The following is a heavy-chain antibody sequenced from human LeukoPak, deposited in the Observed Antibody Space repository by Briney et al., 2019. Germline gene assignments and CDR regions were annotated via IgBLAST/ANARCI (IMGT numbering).Heavy chain of an antibody. CDR1: GGSISGYY. V-gene: IGHV4-59*01. D-gene: IGHD2-15*01. Sequence: KPSETLSLTCTVSGGSISGYYWSWLRQSPGKGLEWIGYIYHSGLTDYNPSLRSRLTISVDTSRNQFSLKLTSATAADTAMYYCARDQRCSRSDGGCDQWYFDLRGRGTLVTVSS. J-gene: IGHJ2*01. CDR2: IYHSGLT. CDR3: ARDQRCSRSDGGCDQWYFDL.